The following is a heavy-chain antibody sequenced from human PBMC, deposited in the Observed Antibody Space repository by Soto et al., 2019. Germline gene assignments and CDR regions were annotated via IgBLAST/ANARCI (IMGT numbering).Heavy chain of an antibody. D-gene: IGHD3-3*01. V-gene: IGHV3-7*05. CDR1: GFTFSSYC. CDR3: ARSLHCGSGYYDANYYFDY. CDR2: IKQDGSEK. J-gene: IGHJ4*02. Sequence: GRSLRLSCAASGFTFSSYCMSWVRQAPGKGLEWVANIKQDGSEKYYVDSVKGRFTISRDKAKNSLYLQMNSLRAEDTAVYYCARSLHCGSGYYDANYYFDYWGQGTLVTVSS.